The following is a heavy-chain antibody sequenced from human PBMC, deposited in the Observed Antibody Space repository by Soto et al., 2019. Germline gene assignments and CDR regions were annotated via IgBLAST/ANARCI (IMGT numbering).Heavy chain of an antibody. J-gene: IGHJ6*02. CDR1: GGTFSSYA. CDR2: IIPIFGTA. V-gene: IGHV1-69*13. CDR3: ARGDIVVVPVRKPKHYYYGMDV. D-gene: IGHD2-2*01. Sequence: SVKVSCKASGGTFSSYAFSWVRQAPGQGLEWMGGIIPIFGTANYAQKFQGRVTITADESTSTAYMELSSLRSEDTAVYYCARGDIVVVPVRKPKHYYYGMDVWGQGTTVTVSS.